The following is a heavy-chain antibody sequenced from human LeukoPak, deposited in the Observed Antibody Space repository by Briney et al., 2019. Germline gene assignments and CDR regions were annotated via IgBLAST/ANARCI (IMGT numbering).Heavy chain of an antibody. D-gene: IGHD2-15*01. J-gene: IGHJ5*02. CDR1: GFSLSTSGVG. Sequence: SGPTLVNPTQTLTLTCTFSGFSLSTSGVGVGWIRRPPGKALEWLALIYWNDDKRYSPSLKSRLTITKDTSKNQVVLTMTNMDPVDTATYYCAHSVVAATICWFDPWGQGTLVTVSS. CDR2: IYWNDDK. V-gene: IGHV2-5*01. CDR3: AHSVVAATICWFDP.